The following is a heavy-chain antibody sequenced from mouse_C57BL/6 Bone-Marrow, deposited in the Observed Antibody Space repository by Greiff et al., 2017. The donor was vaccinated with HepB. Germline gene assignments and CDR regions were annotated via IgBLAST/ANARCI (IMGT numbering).Heavy chain of an antibody. J-gene: IGHJ3*01. CDR1: GFNIKDDY. Sequence: VQLQQSGAELVRPGASVKLSCTASGFNIKDDYMHWVKQRPEQGLEWIGWIDPENGDTEYASKFQGKATITADTSSNTAYLQLSSLTSEDTAVYYCTTRYYGSSYLFAYWGQGTLVTVSA. CDR2: IDPENGDT. CDR3: TTRYYGSSYLFAY. V-gene: IGHV14-4*01. D-gene: IGHD1-1*01.